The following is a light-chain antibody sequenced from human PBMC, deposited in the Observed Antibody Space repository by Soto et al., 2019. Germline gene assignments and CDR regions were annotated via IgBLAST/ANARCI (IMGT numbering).Light chain of an antibody. CDR2: DAS. CDR1: ESVNNY. V-gene: IGKV3-11*01. J-gene: IGKJ1*01. Sequence: ETVLPQSPATLSLSPGERATLSCRASESVNNYLAWYQQKPGQAPRLLIYDASSRATGIPARFSGTGSGTDFTLTISSLEPEDFAVYYCQQRTNWPPTFGQGTKVEIK. CDR3: QQRTNWPPT.